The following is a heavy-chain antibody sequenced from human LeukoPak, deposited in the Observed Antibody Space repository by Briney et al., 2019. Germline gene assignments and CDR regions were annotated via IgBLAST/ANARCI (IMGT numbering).Heavy chain of an antibody. J-gene: IGHJ6*04. CDR1: GFTFSSYA. CDR2: ISYDGSNK. Sequence: GASLRLSCAASGFTFSSYAMHWVRQAPGKGLEWVAVISYDGSNKYYADSVKGRFTISRDNSKNTLYLQMNSLRAEDTAVYYCARLAQFYGMDVWGKGTTVTVSS. CDR3: ARLAQFYGMDV. D-gene: IGHD5-24*01. V-gene: IGHV3-30*04.